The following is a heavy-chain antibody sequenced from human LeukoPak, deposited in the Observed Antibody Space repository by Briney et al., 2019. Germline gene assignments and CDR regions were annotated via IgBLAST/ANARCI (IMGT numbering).Heavy chain of an antibody. CDR2: INPNSGGT. D-gene: IGHD6-19*01. V-gene: IGHV1-2*02. Sequence: ASVKVSCKASGYTFTGYYMHWVRQAPGQGLEWMGWINPNSGGTNYAQKFQGGVTMTRDTSISTAYMELSRLRSDDTAVYYCARDSTTSGWYSSTKFSNWFDPWGQGTLVTVSS. J-gene: IGHJ5*02. CDR1: GYTFTGYY. CDR3: ARDSTTSGWYSSTKFSNWFDP.